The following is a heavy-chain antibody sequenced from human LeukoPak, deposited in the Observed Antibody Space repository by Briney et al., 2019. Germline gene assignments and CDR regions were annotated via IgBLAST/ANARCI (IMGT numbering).Heavy chain of an antibody. CDR2: ISGSGGST. CDR1: GFTFSSYA. D-gene: IGHD6-19*01. Sequence: PGGSLRLSCAASGFTFSSYAMSWVRQAPGKGLEWVSAISGSGGSTYYADSVKGRFTISRDNSKNTLYLQTNSLRAEDTAVYYCAKFTVAGKFYYFDYWGQGTLVTVSS. J-gene: IGHJ4*02. CDR3: AKFTVAGKFYYFDY. V-gene: IGHV3-23*01.